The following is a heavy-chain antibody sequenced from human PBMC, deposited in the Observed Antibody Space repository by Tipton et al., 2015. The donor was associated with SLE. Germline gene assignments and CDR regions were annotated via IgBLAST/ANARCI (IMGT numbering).Heavy chain of an antibody. D-gene: IGHD3-10*01. CDR2: ISQSGRT. V-gene: IGHV4-39*07. Sequence: TLSLTCTVSGVSIIGPYDSWAWIRQPPGKGLEWIGSISQSGRTHYNPSLNGRVTMSVDTYKEQFSLNLSSVTAADTAVYYCARGSFYIANWGQGILVTVSS. J-gene: IGHJ4*02. CDR1: GVSIIGPYDS. CDR3: ARGSFYIAN.